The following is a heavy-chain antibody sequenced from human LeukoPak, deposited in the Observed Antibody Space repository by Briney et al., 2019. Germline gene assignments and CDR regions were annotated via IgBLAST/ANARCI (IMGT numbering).Heavy chain of an antibody. CDR3: AKTSGYDSGYFDY. Sequence: PGGSLRLSCAASRFTFSTYSMNWVRQAPGKGLEWVSSISSGSSYIYYADSVKGRFTISRDNAKNSLYLQMNSLRAEDTALYYCAKTSGYDSGYFDYWGQGTLVTVSS. V-gene: IGHV3-21*04. J-gene: IGHJ4*02. CDR1: RFTFSTYS. D-gene: IGHD5-12*01. CDR2: ISSGSSYI.